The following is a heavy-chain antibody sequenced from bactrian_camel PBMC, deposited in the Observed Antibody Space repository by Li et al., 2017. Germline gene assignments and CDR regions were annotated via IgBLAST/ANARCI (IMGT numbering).Heavy chain of an antibody. Sequence: VQLVESGGGSVQGGGSLKLSCTYSGSRTYSEYHMGWFRQAPGKDPEGVAAIYSSGTGTYYPDSVKGRFTISQDNAKSTLYLQMDKLKPEDTAMYYCAADRSLGFCVEMMGGNIRRGSGYWGQGTQVTVS. CDR3: AADRSLGFCVEMMGGNIRRGSGY. CDR1: GSRTYSEYH. D-gene: IGHD2*01. J-gene: IGHJ6*01. CDR2: IYSSGTGT. V-gene: IGHV3S31*01.